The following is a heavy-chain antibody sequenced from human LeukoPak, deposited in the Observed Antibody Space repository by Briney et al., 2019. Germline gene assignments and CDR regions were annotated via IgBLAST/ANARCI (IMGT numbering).Heavy chain of an antibody. Sequence: GGSLRLSCAASGFTFGSYAMNWARQAPGKGLEWVSDISGSGGTTHYADSVKGRFTISRDNSKNALSLQMNSLRAEDTAVYYCAKERRLTTAFDYWGQGTLVTVSS. V-gene: IGHV3-23*01. D-gene: IGHD4-17*01. J-gene: IGHJ4*02. CDR1: GFTFGSYA. CDR2: ISGSGGTT. CDR3: AKERRLTTAFDY.